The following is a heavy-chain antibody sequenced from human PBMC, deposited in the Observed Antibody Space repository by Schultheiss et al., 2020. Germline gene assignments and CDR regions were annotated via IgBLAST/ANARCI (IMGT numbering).Heavy chain of an antibody. V-gene: IGHV4-34*01. J-gene: IGHJ4*02. CDR2: INHSGST. Sequence: SETLSLTCAVYGGSFSGYYWTWIRQPPGKGLEWIGEINHSGSTNYNPSLKSRVTISVDTSKNQFSLKLSSVTAADTAVYYCARAGGPMIVVEGSFDYWGQGTLVTVSS. D-gene: IGHD3-22*01. CDR3: ARAGGPMIVVEGSFDY. CDR1: GGSFSGYY.